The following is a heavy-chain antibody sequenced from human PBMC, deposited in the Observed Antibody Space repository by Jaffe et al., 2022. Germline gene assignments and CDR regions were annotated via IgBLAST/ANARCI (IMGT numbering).Heavy chain of an antibody. V-gene: IGHV3-9*01. J-gene: IGHJ1*01. CDR1: GFTFDDYA. Sequence: EVQLVESGGGLVQPGRSLRLSCAASGFTFDDYAMHWVRQAPGKGLEWVSGISWNSGSIGYADSVKGRFTISRDNAKNSLYLQMNSLRAEDTALYYCAKGGDFYGPDQYFQHWGQGTLVTVSS. D-gene: IGHD2-21*01. CDR3: AKGGDFYGPDQYFQH. CDR2: ISWNSGSI.